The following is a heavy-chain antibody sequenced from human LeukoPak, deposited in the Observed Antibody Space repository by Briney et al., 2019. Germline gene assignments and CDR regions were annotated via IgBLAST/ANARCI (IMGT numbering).Heavy chain of an antibody. J-gene: IGHJ4*02. CDR1: GFTFNDFA. Sequence: GGSLRLSCAASGFTFNDFAMNWIGQAPGKGLPRVSGIGGGGTNTDYADSVKGRFTISRDNSKNTLTLQMSSLRADDTAVYFCAKDARGYHRPIDHWGQGILVTVSS. CDR3: AKDARGYHRPIDH. CDR2: IGGGGTNT. V-gene: IGHV3-23*01. D-gene: IGHD3-22*01.